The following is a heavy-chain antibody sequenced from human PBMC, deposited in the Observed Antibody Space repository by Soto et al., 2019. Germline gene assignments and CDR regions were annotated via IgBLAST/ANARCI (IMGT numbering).Heavy chain of an antibody. J-gene: IGHJ4*02. D-gene: IGHD1-26*01. CDR3: ARTVGAAYYFDF. CDR2: IYTSGST. CDR1: CDSMTKYY. V-gene: IGHV4-4*07. Sequence: PSDTRYLTCTVSCDSMTKYYWRWILQPAGKGLEWIGRIYTSGSTNYNPSLKSRVTMSIDTSNNHFSLDLKSVTAADTAVYYCARTVGAAYYFDFWGQGALVTVS.